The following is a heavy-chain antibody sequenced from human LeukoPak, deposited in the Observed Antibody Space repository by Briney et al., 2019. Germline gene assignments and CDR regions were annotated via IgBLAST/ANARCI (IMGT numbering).Heavy chain of an antibody. J-gene: IGHJ2*01. D-gene: IGHD4-17*01. Sequence: SQTPSLTCAVSGGSISSGGYSWSWIRQPPGKGLEWIGYIYHSGSTYYNPSLKSRVTISVDRSKNQFSLKLSSVTAADTAVYYCARAPPFDDYGDFNWYFDLWGRGTLVTVSS. V-gene: IGHV4-30-2*01. CDR3: ARAPPFDDYGDFNWYFDL. CDR2: IYHSGST. CDR1: GGSISSGGYS.